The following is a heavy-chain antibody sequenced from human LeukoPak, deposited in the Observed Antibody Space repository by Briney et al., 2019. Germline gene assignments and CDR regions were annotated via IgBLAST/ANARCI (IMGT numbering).Heavy chain of an antibody. J-gene: IGHJ4*02. CDR3: ARGGVIILRTIYDYFDY. D-gene: IGHD3-3*01. CDR1: GASIGSDEYY. V-gene: IGHV4-31*03. CDR2: VHNSGTT. Sequence: TLSLTCTVSGASIGSDEYYWSWIRQVPGKGLEWIGYVHNSGTTFYNPSLKSRVIISVDTSKDQFSLRLDSVTAADTAVYFCARGGVIILRTIYDYFDYWGQGTLVSVST.